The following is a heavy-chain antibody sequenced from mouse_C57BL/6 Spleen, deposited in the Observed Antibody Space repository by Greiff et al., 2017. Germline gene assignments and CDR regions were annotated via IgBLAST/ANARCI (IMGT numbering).Heavy chain of an antibody. CDR2: IHPSDSDT. CDR3: ARGGDYDPDYFDY. Sequence: QVQLQQPGAELVKPGASVKVSCKASGYTFTSYWMHWVKQRPGQGLEWIGRIHPSDSDTNYNQKFKGKATLTVDKSSSTANMQLSSLTSEDSAVYYCARGGDYDPDYFDYWGQGTTLTVSS. V-gene: IGHV1-74*01. D-gene: IGHD2-4*01. CDR1: GYTFTSYW. J-gene: IGHJ2*01.